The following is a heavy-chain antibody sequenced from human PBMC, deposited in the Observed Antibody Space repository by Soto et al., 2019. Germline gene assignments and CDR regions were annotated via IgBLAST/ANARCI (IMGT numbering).Heavy chain of an antibody. CDR2: IIPIFGTA. Sequence: ASVKVSCKASGGTFSSYAISWVRQAPGQGLEWMGGIIPIFGTANYAQKFQGRVTITADESTSTAYMELSSLRSEDTAVYYCARRRNPSSWYVGWFDPWGQGTLVTVSS. CDR1: GGTFSSYA. J-gene: IGHJ5*02. D-gene: IGHD6-13*01. CDR3: ARRRNPSSWYVGWFDP. V-gene: IGHV1-69*13.